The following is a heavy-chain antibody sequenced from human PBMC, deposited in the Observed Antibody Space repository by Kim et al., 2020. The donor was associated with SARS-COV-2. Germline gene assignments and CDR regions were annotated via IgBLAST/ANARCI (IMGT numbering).Heavy chain of an antibody. CDR3: AIHYYDSSGYHHDAFDI. CDR1: GGSFSGYY. J-gene: IGHJ3*02. Sequence: SETLSLTCAVYGGSFSGYYWSWIRQPPGKGLEWIGEINHSGSTNYNPSLKSRVTISVDTSKNQFSLKLSSVTAADTAVYYCAIHYYDSSGYHHDAFDIWGQGTMVTVFS. CDR2: INHSGST. D-gene: IGHD3-22*01. V-gene: IGHV4-34*01.